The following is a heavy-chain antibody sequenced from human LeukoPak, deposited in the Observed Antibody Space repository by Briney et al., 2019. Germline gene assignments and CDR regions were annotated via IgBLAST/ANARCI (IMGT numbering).Heavy chain of an antibody. CDR3: AKMVGGYYYGWFDP. D-gene: IGHD3-22*01. CDR2: IYYSGNT. J-gene: IGHJ5*02. Sequence: SETLSLTCTVSGVSISSSNSYWGWIRQPPGKGLEWIGSIYYSGNTYYNASLKSQVSISIDTSKNQFSLRLTSVTAADTAVYYCAKMVGGYYYGWFDPWGQGTLVTVSS. V-gene: IGHV4-39*07. CDR1: GVSISSSNSY.